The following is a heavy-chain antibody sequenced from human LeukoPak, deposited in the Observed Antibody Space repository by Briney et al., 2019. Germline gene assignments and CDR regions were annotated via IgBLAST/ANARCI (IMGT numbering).Heavy chain of an antibody. J-gene: IGHJ4*02. CDR2: IGPGGDI. Sequence: GGSLRLSCAASGFSFTAYSMNWVRQAPGRGLEWISYIGPGGDIYYVDSVTGRFAVSRDTAKNSLYLQMNGLRVEDTAVYYCARRFDSWGQGTLVTVSS. V-gene: IGHV3-48*01. CDR1: GFSFTAYS. CDR3: ARRFDS.